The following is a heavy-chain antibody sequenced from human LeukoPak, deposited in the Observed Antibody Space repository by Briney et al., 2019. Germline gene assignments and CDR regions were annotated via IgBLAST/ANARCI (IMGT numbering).Heavy chain of an antibody. CDR2: INHSGST. V-gene: IGHV4-34*01. D-gene: IGHD3-10*01. J-gene: IGHJ4*02. CDR3: ARESGSGSYYKFDF. Sequence: PSETLSLTCAVCGGSFSGYYWSWIRQPPGKGLEWIGEINHSGSTNYNPSLKSRVTISVDMSKNQFSLKLSSVTAADTAVYYCARESGSGSYYKFDFWGQGTLVTVSS. CDR1: GGSFSGYY.